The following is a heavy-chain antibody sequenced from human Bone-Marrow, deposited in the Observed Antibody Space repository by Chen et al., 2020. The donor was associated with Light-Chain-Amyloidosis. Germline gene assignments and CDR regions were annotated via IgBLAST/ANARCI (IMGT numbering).Heavy chain of an antibody. Sequence: EVQLVESGGGLVQPGRSLRLSCAASGFTFEDSAMHWVRQAPGKGLESVAGISWNSYSIAYADSVKGRFTLFRDNAKNSLFLQMNSLRAEDTALYYCAKDVGPGTTRYFEDWGQGTLVTVSS. J-gene: IGHJ4*02. CDR2: ISWNSYSI. D-gene: IGHD1-7*01. V-gene: IGHV3-9*01. CDR1: GFTFEDSA. CDR3: AKDVGPGTTRYFED.